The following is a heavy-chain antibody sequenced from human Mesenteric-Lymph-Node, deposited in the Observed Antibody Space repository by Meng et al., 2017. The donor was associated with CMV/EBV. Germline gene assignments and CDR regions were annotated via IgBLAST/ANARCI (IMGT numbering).Heavy chain of an antibody. J-gene: IGHJ4*02. CDR2: IYPHDSDT. CDR3: ARDKYCYSASCYFDY. CDR1: GYNFPTSW. V-gene: IGHV5-51*01. Sequence: GESLKISCRASGYNFPTSWIVWVRQLPGKGLEWMGIIYPHDSDTRYSPSFQGQVTISVDKSISTAYLQWSSLRASDTAIYYCARDKYCYSASCYFDYWGRGTLVTVSS. D-gene: IGHD2-2*01.